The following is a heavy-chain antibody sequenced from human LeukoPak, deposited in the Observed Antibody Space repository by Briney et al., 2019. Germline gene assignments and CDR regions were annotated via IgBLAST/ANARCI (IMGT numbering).Heavy chain of an antibody. V-gene: IGHV3-7*01. CDR3: ARDYSGRDVGIDY. Sequence: GGSLRLSCAASGFTFSSHWMSWVRRVPGKGLEWVANINLHGSEKYYVDSVKGRFTISRDNGKNPLYLQLNSLRAEDTAVYYCARDYSGRDVGIDYWGRGTLVTVSS. D-gene: IGHD1-26*01. J-gene: IGHJ4*02. CDR1: GFTFSSHW. CDR2: INLHGSEK.